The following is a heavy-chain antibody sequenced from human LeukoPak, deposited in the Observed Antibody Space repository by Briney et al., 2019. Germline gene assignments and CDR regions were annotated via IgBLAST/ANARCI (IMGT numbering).Heavy chain of an antibody. V-gene: IGHV3-30*18. CDR1: GFTFSNAW. J-gene: IGHJ2*01. CDR3: AKDATVAGTLTNWYFDL. CDR2: ISYDGSNK. D-gene: IGHD6-19*01. Sequence: GGSLRLSCAASGFTFSNAWMSWVRQAPGKGLEWVAVISYDGSNKYYADSVKGRFTISRDNSKNTLYLQMNSLRAEDTAVYYCAKDATVAGTLTNWYFDLWGRGTLVTVSS.